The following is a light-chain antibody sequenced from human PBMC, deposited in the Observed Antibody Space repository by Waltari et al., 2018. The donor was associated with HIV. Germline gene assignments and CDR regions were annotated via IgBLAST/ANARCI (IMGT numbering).Light chain of an antibody. Sequence: DIQMTQSPSSLSASVGDRVTITCRASQDINNYLVWFQQKPGKAPKSLSYGASSLQSGVPSTFSASGTGTDFTLTISSLQPEDFATYYCQQYKSYPITFGQGTRLEIK. V-gene: IGKV1-16*01. CDR3: QQYKSYPIT. J-gene: IGKJ5*01. CDR2: GAS. CDR1: QDINNY.